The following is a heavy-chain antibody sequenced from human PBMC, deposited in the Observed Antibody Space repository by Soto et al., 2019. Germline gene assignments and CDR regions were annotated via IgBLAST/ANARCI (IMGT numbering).Heavy chain of an antibody. V-gene: IGHV4-39*01. CDR3: ARQDSVDIVATITLVDI. D-gene: IGHD5-12*01. J-gene: IGHJ3*02. CDR1: GGSISSSSYY. CDR2: IYYSGNT. Sequence: PSETLSLTCTVSGGSISSSSYYWGWIRQPPGKGLEWIGSIYYSGNTYYNPSLKSRVTISVDTSKNQFSLKLSSVTAADTAVYYCARQDSVDIVATITLVDIWGQGTMVTVSS.